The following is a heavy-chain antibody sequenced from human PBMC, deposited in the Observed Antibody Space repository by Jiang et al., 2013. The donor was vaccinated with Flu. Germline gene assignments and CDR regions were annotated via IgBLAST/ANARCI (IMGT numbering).Heavy chain of an antibody. V-gene: IGHV1-46*01. D-gene: IGHD3-10*01. Sequence: GAEVKKPGASVKVSCKASGYTFTSYGISWVRQAPGQGLEWMGIINPSGGTTSYAQKFQGRVTMTRDTSTITVYMELISLRSEDTAVYYCARGRDPDAFDIWGQGTMVTVSS. CDR3: ARGRDPDAFDI. CDR2: INPSGGTT. J-gene: IGHJ3*02. CDR1: GYTFTSYG.